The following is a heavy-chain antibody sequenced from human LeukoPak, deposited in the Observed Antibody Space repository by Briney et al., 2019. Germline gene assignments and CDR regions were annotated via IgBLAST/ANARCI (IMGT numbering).Heavy chain of an antibody. CDR2: ISGSGGST. CDR1: GFTFSSYA. J-gene: IGHJ3*02. CDR3: AKEGPDKAMAANAFDI. Sequence: GGSLRLSCAASGFTFSSYAMSWVRQAPGKGLEWVSAISGSGGSTYYADSVKGRFTISRDNAKNSLYLQMNSLRAEDTALYYCAKEGPDKAMAANAFDIWGQGTMVTVSS. D-gene: IGHD5-18*01. V-gene: IGHV3-23*01.